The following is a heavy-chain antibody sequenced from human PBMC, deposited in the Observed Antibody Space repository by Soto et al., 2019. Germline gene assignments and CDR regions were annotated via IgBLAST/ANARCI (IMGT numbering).Heavy chain of an antibody. J-gene: IGHJ4*02. CDR2: INSDGSST. V-gene: IGHV3-74*01. CDR1: GFTFSSYW. Sequence: GESLKISCAASGFTFSSYWMHWVRQAPGKGLVWVSRINSDGSSTSYADSVKGRFTISRDNAKNTLYLQMNSLRAEDTAVYYCARDLPGDHLLGFDYWGQGTLVTVSS. CDR3: ARDLPGDHLLGFDY. D-gene: IGHD7-27*01.